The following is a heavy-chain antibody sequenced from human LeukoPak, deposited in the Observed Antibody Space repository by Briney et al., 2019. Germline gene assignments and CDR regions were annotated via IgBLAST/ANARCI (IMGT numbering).Heavy chain of an antibody. CDR1: GFTINTFT. J-gene: IGHJ4*02. V-gene: IGHV3-23*01. Sequence: GGSLRLSCAASGFTINTFTMNWVRQAPGKGLEWVSTIRGAEGGTYYADSVKGRFTISRDNLENTLYLQMNYLREEDTALYYCAKAFSSGWSPFDYWGQGAPVTVSS. CDR2: IRGAEGGT. D-gene: IGHD6-19*01. CDR3: AKAFSSGWSPFDY.